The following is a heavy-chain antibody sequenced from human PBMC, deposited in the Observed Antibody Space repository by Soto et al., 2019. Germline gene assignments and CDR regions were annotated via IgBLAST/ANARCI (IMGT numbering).Heavy chain of an antibody. Sequence: QVQLVESGGGVVQPGRSLRLSCAASGFTFSSYGMHWVRQAPGKGLEWVAVISYDGSNKYYADSVKGRFTISRDNSKNTLDLQMNSLRAEDTAVYYCATGTIRFDYWGQGTLVTVSS. CDR2: ISYDGSNK. D-gene: IGHD3-3*01. J-gene: IGHJ4*02. V-gene: IGHV3-30*03. CDR3: ATGTIRFDY. CDR1: GFTFSSYG.